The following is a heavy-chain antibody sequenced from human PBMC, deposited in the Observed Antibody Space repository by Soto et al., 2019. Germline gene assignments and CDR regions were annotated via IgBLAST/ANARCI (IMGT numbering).Heavy chain of an antibody. CDR3: ARRGGGYSYVGWFDP. CDR1: GGSFSGYY. J-gene: IGHJ5*02. CDR2: INHSGST. V-gene: IGHV4-34*01. Sequence: SETLSLTCAVYGGSFSGYYWSWIRQPPGKGLEWIGEINHSGSTNYNPSLKSRVTISVDTSKNQFSLKLSSVTAADTAVYYCARRGGGYSYVGWFDPWGQGTLVTVSS. D-gene: IGHD5-18*01.